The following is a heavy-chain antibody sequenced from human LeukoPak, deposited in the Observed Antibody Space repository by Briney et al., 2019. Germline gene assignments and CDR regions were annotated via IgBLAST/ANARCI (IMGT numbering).Heavy chain of an antibody. CDR2: IYHSGST. J-gene: IGHJ4*02. D-gene: IGHD2-15*01. CDR3: ARVGRIVWAFDY. Sequence: PSQTLSLTCAVSGGSISSGGYSWSWIRQPPGKGLEWIGYIYHSGSTYYNPSLKSRVTISVDRSKNQFSLKLSSVTAADTAVYYCARVGRIVWAFDYWGQGTLVTVSS. V-gene: IGHV4-30-2*01. CDR1: GGSISSGGYS.